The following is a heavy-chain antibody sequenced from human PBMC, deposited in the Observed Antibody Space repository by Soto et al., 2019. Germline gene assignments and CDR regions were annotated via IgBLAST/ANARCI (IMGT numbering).Heavy chain of an antibody. J-gene: IGHJ6*02. CDR1: GFTFSSYS. V-gene: IGHV3-21*01. Sequence: EVQLVESGGGLVKPGGSLRLSCAASGFTFSSYSMNWVRQAPGKGLEWVSSISSSSSYIYYADSVKGRFTISRDNAKNSLYLQMNSVRAEDTAVYYCAIQEAASNYYYGMDVWGQGTTVTVSS. D-gene: IGHD6-25*01. CDR3: AIQEAASNYYYGMDV. CDR2: ISSSSSYI.